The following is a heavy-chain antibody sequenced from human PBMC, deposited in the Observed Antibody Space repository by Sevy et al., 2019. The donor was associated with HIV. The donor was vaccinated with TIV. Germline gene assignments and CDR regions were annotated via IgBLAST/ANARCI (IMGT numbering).Heavy chain of an antibody. CDR2: IKSKTYGGTT. V-gene: IGHV3-15*01. D-gene: IGHD3-10*01. CDR1: GFTFSNAW. Sequence: GGSLRLSCAASGFTFSNAWMSWVRQAPGKGLEWVGRIKSKTYGGTTDYAVPVKSSFTISRDDSKNTLYLQMNSVTAVDSAVYYCTTDPWGSMVRGPHGKYFDYWGQGTLVTVSS. J-gene: IGHJ4*02. CDR3: TTDPWGSMVRGPHGKYFDY.